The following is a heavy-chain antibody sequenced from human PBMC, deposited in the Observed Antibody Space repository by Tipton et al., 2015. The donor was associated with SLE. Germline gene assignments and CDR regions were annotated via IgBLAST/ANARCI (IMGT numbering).Heavy chain of an antibody. Sequence: TLSLTCTVSGDYIISSYWSWSRQPPGKGREWIGDIYYSGTTNYNPSLKSRVIILVDTSKNQVSLKLSSGTAPDPAVYYCGRDPGGGSWIGPRGPGTPVPLS. CDR1: GDYIISSY. CDR2: IYYSGTT. V-gene: IGHV4-59*01. D-gene: IGHD2-15*01. CDR3: GRDPGGGSWIGP. J-gene: IGHJ5*02.